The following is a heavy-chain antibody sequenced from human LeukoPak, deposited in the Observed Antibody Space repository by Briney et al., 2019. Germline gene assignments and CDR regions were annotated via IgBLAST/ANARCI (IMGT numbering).Heavy chain of an antibody. CDR3: AKLRGVAAAGTGYFDP. V-gene: IGHV3-30*18. CDR1: GFTFSNYG. Sequence: PGGSLRLSCAASGFTFSNYGMHWVRQAPGKGLGWVAVISYDGSNKYYADSVKGRFTISRDNSKNTLYLQMNSLRGEDTAVYYCAKLRGVAAAGTGYFDPWGQGTLVTVSS. J-gene: IGHJ5*01. CDR2: ISYDGSNK. D-gene: IGHD6-13*01.